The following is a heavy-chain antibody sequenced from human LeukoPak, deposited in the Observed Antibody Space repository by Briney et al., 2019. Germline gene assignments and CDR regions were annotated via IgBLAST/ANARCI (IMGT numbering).Heavy chain of an antibody. CDR3: ASEYSSGRRFDY. CDR2: INHSGST. J-gene: IGHJ4*02. Sequence: SETLSLTSAVYGGASRGYYWSCVRDTPREGLEWSGEINHSGSTNYNPSLKGGVTISVDTSKNQFSLKLSAVTAADRAVYYCASEYSSGRRFDYWGQGTLVTVSS. V-gene: IGHV4-34*01. CDR1: GGASRGYY. D-gene: IGHD6-19*01.